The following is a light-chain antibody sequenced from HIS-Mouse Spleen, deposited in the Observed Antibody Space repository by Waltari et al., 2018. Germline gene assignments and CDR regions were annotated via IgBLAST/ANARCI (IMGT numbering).Light chain of an antibody. V-gene: IGLV3-10*01. Sequence: SYELTQPPSVSVSPGQTARITCSGDALPKTYAYWYQQKSGQAPVLVIYEDSKRPSGSPERFSGSSSGTMATLTISGAQVEDEADYYCYSTDSSGNHRVFGGGTKLTVL. CDR3: YSTDSSGNHRV. CDR1: ALPKTY. J-gene: IGLJ2*01. CDR2: EDS.